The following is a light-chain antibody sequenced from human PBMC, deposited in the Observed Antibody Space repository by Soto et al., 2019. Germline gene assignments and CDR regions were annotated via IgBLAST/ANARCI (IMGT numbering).Light chain of an antibody. CDR2: GAF. CDR3: QQRSNWPRT. V-gene: IGKV3-11*01. Sequence: EIVLTQSPATLSLSPGERATLSCRASQSITTYLDWFQRRPGQPPRLLIYGAFNRATGIPARFSGSGSGTDFTLTISSLEPEDFAVYYCQQRSNWPRTFGHGTKVEIK. CDR1: QSITTY. J-gene: IGKJ1*01.